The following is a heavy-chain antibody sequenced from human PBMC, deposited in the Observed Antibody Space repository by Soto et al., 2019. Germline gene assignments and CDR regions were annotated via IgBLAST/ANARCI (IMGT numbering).Heavy chain of an antibody. D-gene: IGHD3-3*01. CDR1: GYTFTSYG. V-gene: IGHV1-18*01. CDR2: ISAYNGNT. CDR3: ARDPRITIFGVVIANDNWFDP. Sequence: GASVKVSCKASGYTFTSYGISWVRQAPGQGLEWMGWISAYNGNTNYAQKPQGRVTMTTDTSPSTAYMELRSLRSDDTAVYYCARDPRITIFGVVIANDNWFDPWGKGTLVTVSS. J-gene: IGHJ5*02.